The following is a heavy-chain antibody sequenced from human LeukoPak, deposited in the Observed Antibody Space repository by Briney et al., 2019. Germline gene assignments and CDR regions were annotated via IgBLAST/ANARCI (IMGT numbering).Heavy chain of an antibody. D-gene: IGHD3-10*01. CDR2: ISSSGSTI. CDR1: GYTFSDYY. Sequence: GGSLILSCAVSGYTFSDYYMSWIRQAPGRGLEWVSYISSSGSTIYYADSVKGRFTISRDNAKNSLYLQMNSLRAEDTAVYYCARDPSGSPYGSGSYLDYWGQGTLVTVSS. CDR3: ARDPSGSPYGSGSYLDY. J-gene: IGHJ4*02. V-gene: IGHV3-11*01.